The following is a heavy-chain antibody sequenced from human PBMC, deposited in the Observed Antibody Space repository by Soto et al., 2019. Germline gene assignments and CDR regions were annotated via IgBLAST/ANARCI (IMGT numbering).Heavy chain of an antibody. CDR3: ARDNSRFDY. J-gene: IGHJ4*02. Sequence: QVQLVQSGAEVKKPGASVKVSCKASGYSFADYGITWVRQAPGQGLEWVGWISVHNGDTNYAQKLQGRVTVTTDTSTTTAYMEVRRLRTDDTAVYYCARDNSRFDYWGQGTLVTVSS. V-gene: IGHV1-18*01. D-gene: IGHD5-18*01. CDR2: ISVHNGDT. CDR1: GYSFADYG.